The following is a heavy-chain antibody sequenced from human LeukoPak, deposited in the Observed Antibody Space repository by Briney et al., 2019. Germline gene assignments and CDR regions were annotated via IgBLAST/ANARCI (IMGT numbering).Heavy chain of an antibody. CDR2: IIPIFGTA. J-gene: IGHJ5*02. CDR1: GYTFTSYD. CDR3: AREVVAKGNNWFDP. D-gene: IGHD3-22*01. V-gene: IGHV1-69*06. Sequence: SVKVSCKASGYTFTSYDINWVRQATGQGLEWMGGIIPIFGTANYAQKFQGRVTITADKSTSTAYMELSSLRSEDTAVYYCAREVVAKGNNWFDPWGQGTLVTVSS.